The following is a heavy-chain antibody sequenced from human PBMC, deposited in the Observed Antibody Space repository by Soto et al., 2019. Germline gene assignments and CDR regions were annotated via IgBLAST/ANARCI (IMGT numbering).Heavy chain of an antibody. D-gene: IGHD5-18*01. CDR3: ARGGGYSYGRGGGDGMDV. CDR2: ISYEGSNK. J-gene: IGHJ6*02. CDR1: GFILSNYA. Sequence: QVQLVESGGGVVQPGRSLRLSCAPSGFILSNYAMHWVRQAPGKGLEWVAVISYEGSNKYYADSVKGRFTISGDNSKKTLYLPMNSLGAEDTAVYSCARGGGYSYGRGGGDGMDVWGQGTTVTVSS. V-gene: IGHV3-30-3*01.